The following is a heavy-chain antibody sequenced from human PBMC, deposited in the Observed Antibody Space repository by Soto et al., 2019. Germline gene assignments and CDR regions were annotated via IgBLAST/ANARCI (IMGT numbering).Heavy chain of an antibody. V-gene: IGHV1-69*01. J-gene: IGHJ4*02. CDR2: IIPIFGTA. CDR3: GRGGNYDLGRGGGY. D-gene: IGHD3-3*01. Sequence: QVQLVQSGAEVKKPGSSVKVSCKASGGTFSSYAISWVRQAPGQGLEWMGGIIPIFGTANYAQKFQGRVTIPAHESRHTAGMEMSSMRSEETAVDYCGRGGNYDLGRGGGYWGQGTLVTVSS. CDR1: GGTFSSYA.